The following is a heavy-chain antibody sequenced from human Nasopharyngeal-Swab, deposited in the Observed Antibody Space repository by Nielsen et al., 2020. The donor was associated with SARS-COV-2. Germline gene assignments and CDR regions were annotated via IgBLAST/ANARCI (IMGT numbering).Heavy chain of an antibody. J-gene: IGHJ6*02. D-gene: IGHD3-10*01. CDR1: GGSFSGYY. CDR2: INHSGST. V-gene: IGHV4-34*01. CDR3: ARGPNRILLWFGELSSSYYYGMDV. Sequence: SETLSLTCAVYGGSFSGYYWSWIRQPPGKGLEWIGEINHSGSTNYNPSLKSRVTISVDTSNNKFSLKLSSVTAADTAVYYCARGPNRILLWFGELSSSYYYGMDVWGQGTTVTVSS.